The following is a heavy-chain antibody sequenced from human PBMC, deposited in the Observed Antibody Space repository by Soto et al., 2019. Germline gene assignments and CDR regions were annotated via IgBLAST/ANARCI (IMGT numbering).Heavy chain of an antibody. D-gene: IGHD6-6*01. CDR1: GFTFSSYS. CDR3: ARIQLGKDAFDI. CDR2: ISSSSSYI. V-gene: IGHV3-21*01. Sequence: EVQLVESGGGLVKPGGYLKLSCAASGFTFSSYSRNWVLQAPGKGLAWVSSISSSSSYIYYADSVKGRFTISRDNANNPQHLQMNSLRAEETAVYYCARIQLGKDAFDIWGQGTMVTVSS. J-gene: IGHJ3*02.